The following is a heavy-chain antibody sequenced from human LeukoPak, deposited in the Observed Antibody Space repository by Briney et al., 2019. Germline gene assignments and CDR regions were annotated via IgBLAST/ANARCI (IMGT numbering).Heavy chain of an antibody. CDR1: GFTFSTYG. CDR3: AKEFNRGLPDY. Sequence: GGSLRLSCAASGFTFSTYGMHWVRQAPGKGLEWVAVISYDGSNEYYADSVKGRFTISRDNSKNTLYLQMSSLRAEDTAVYYCAKEFNRGLPDYWGQGTLLTVPS. D-gene: IGHD2-21*01. V-gene: IGHV3-30*18. CDR2: ISYDGSNE. J-gene: IGHJ4*02.